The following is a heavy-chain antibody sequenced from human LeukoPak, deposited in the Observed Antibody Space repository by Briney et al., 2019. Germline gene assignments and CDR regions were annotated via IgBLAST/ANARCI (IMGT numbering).Heavy chain of an antibody. J-gene: IGHJ4*02. CDR2: FYTSGST. CDR1: GGSISSGSYY. V-gene: IGHV4-61*02. CDR3: ASTYDFWSGYYTETDYFDY. Sequence: SETLSLTCTVSGGSISSGSYYWSWIRQPAGKGLEWIGRFYTSGSTNYNPSLKSRVTISVDTSKNQFSLKLSSVTAADTAVYYCASTYDFWSGYYTETDYFDYWGQGTLVTVSS. D-gene: IGHD3-3*01.